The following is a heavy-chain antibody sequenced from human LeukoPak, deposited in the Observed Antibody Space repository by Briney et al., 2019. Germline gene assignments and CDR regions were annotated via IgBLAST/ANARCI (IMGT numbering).Heavy chain of an antibody. V-gene: IGHV4-39*07. CDR3: ARADGYKLDY. Sequence: SETLSLTCTVSGGSISSSSYYWGWIRQPPGKGLEWIGSIYYSGSIYYNPSLKSRVTISVDTSKNQFSLKLSSVTAADTAVYYCARADGYKLDYWGQGTLVTVSS. CDR1: GGSISSSSYY. J-gene: IGHJ4*02. D-gene: IGHD5-24*01. CDR2: IYYSGSI.